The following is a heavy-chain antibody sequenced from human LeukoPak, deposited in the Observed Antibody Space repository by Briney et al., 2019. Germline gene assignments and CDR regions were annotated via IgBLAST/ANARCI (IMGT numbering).Heavy chain of an antibody. CDR2: IRQDGSEK. Sequence: GGSLRLSCLGSGFTFSNYWMSWVRQAPGKGLEWVANIRQDGSEKYYVDSMRGRFTISRDNAKNSLYLQMSSLRAEDTAVYYCARSTAGLDYWGQGTLVTVSS. CDR3: ARSTAGLDY. CDR1: GFTFSNYW. J-gene: IGHJ4*02. D-gene: IGHD1-1*01. V-gene: IGHV3-7*01.